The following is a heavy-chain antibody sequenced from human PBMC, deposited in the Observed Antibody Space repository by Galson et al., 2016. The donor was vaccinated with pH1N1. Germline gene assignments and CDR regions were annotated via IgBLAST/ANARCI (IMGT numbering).Heavy chain of an antibody. D-gene: IGHD5-24*01. CDR2: VYPPDSDT. J-gene: IGHJ4*02. Sequence: QSGAEVKKAGESLKISCKGSGYTFTTYWIAWARQMPGKGLEWMGTVYPPDSDTRYSPSFEGQVTISADKSISTAYLQWSSLKASDTAVYYCARLIGGGNNIRESDCWGQGTQVTVAS. CDR3: ARLIGGGNNIRESDC. V-gene: IGHV5-51*03. CDR1: GYTFTTYW.